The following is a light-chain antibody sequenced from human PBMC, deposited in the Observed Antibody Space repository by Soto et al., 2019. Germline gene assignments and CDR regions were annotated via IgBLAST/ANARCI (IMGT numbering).Light chain of an antibody. Sequence: DIVMTQSPLSLPVTPGEPASISCRSSQSLLYSNGNNYLDWYLQKPGQSPQLLIYLASSRASGVPERFSGSGSGTDVTLKISRVEAEDVGVYYCMQPLQTPYTFGQGSKLAIK. CDR1: QSLLYSNGNNY. CDR2: LAS. J-gene: IGKJ2*01. V-gene: IGKV2-28*01. CDR3: MQPLQTPYT.